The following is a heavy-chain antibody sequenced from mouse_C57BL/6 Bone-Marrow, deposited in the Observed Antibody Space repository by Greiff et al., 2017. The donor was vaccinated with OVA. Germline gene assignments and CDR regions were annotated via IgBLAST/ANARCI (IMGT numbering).Heavy chain of an antibody. CDR1: GYTFTSYN. V-gene: IGHV1-12*01. J-gene: IGHJ1*03. CDR2: IYPGNGDT. Sequence: LQQSGAELVRPGASVKMSCKASGYTFTSYNMHWVKQTPRQGLEWIGAIYPGNGDTSYNQKFKGKATLTADKTSSTAYMQLSSLTSDDSAVYVCSRSGTTVVASRGYFDGWGTGTTVTVSS. D-gene: IGHD1-1*01. CDR3: SRSGTTVVASRGYFDG.